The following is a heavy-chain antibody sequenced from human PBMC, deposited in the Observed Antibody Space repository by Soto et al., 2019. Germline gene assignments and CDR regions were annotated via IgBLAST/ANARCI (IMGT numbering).Heavy chain of an antibody. CDR3: ARGWGGYFQH. CDR2: IYYSGST. Sequence: SETLSLPCTVSCGSISSYYWSWIRQPPGKGLEWIGYIYYSGSTNYNPSLKSRVTISVDTSKNQFSLKLSSVTAADTAVYYCARGWGGYFQHWGQGTLVTVSS. J-gene: IGHJ1*01. D-gene: IGHD7-27*01. CDR1: CGSISSYY. V-gene: IGHV4-59*01.